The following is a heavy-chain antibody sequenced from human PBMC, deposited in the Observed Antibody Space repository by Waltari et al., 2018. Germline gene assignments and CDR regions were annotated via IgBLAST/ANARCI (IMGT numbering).Heavy chain of an antibody. V-gene: IGHV1-69*05. CDR1: GGTFSSYA. CDR2: IIPIFGTA. D-gene: IGHD1-26*01. Sequence: QVQLVQSGAEVKKPGSSVKVSCKASGGTFSSYAIRWVRPAPGQGLEWMGGIIPIFGTANYAQKFQGRVTITTDESTSTAYMELSSLRSEDTAVYYCARQLVGATDYYYYYSMDVWGQGTTVTVSS. CDR3: ARQLVGATDYYYYYSMDV. J-gene: IGHJ6*02.